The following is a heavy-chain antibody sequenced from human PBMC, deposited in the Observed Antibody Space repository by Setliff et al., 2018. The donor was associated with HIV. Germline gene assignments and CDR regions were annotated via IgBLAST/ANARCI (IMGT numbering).Heavy chain of an antibody. Sequence: ASVKVSCKASGYTFTNYGITWVRQAPGHGLEWMGWLASYNDDANYAQNLQGRVTITADESTSTAYMELSSLRSEDTAVYYCATPLDATMGRDYWGQGTLVTVSS. CDR2: LASYNDDA. D-gene: IGHD5-18*01. CDR1: GYTFTNYG. V-gene: IGHV1-18*01. CDR3: ATPLDATMGRDY. J-gene: IGHJ4*02.